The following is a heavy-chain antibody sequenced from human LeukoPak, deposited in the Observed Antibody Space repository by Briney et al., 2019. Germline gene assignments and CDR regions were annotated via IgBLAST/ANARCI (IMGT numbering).Heavy chain of an antibody. CDR3: ARVVNWIPHWFDP. CDR1: GGSISSDY. V-gene: IGHV4-59*01. CDR2: IYNSEST. D-gene: IGHD1-20*01. Sequence: SETLSLTCTVSGGSISSDYWSWIRQPPGPGLERIWYIYNSESTNYNYSLKSRVTITVDTSKNKFSLKLSSVTAAATAVYYCARVVNWIPHWFDPWGQGTLVTVSS. J-gene: IGHJ5*02.